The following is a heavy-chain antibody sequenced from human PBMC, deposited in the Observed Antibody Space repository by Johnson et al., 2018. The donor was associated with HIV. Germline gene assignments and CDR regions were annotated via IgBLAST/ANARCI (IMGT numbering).Heavy chain of an antibody. Sequence: QVQLVESGGGVVQPGRSLRLSCEASGFTFRDYGMHWVRQAPGKGLEWVAVIWFDGITKYYADSVNGRFTISRDNSKNTLSLQMHSLLAEDTAVYYCAYPREGSSWSNDAFDIWGQGTMVTVPS. CDR3: AYPREGSSWSNDAFDI. D-gene: IGHD6-13*01. V-gene: IGHV3-33*01. CDR2: IWFDGITK. J-gene: IGHJ3*02. CDR1: GFTFRDYG.